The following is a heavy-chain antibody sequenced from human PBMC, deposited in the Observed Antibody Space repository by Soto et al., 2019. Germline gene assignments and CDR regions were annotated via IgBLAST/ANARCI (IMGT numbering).Heavy chain of an antibody. V-gene: IGHV4-59*01. CDR1: GGSISSYY. J-gene: IGHJ4*02. D-gene: IGHD3-22*01. CDR2: IYYTGNT. Sequence: SETLSLTCSVSGGSISSYYWNWIRQPPGKGLEWIGYIYYTGNTNYNPSLKSRVTISVDTSKNQFSLKLNSVTAADTAVYYCARMRNYYDSSGYYDYFDYWGQGTLVTVSS. CDR3: ARMRNYYDSSGYYDYFDY.